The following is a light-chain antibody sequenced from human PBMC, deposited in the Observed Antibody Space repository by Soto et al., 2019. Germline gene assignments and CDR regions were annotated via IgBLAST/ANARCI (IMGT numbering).Light chain of an antibody. V-gene: IGKV3-20*01. Sequence: EIVLAQSPGTLSLSPGERATLSCRASQSVSNNYLAWYQQKPGQAPRLLIYGASNRATGIPDRFSGSGSGTDFTLTISRLEPEDFAVYYCQQYVTSAETFGQGTKVDI. CDR1: QSVSNNY. CDR3: QQYVTSAET. J-gene: IGKJ1*01. CDR2: GAS.